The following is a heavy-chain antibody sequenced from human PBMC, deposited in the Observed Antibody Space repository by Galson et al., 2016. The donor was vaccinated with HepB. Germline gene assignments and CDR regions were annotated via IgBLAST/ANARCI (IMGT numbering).Heavy chain of an antibody. J-gene: IGHJ6*04. Sequence: SLRLSCAASTFTFSNYAMTWVRQGPGKGLEWVSTISGSGDSTYYADSVKGRFTISRDNSKNTLSLQMNSLRVEDTAVYYCVQGSTAPAVWGKGTTVIVSS. CDR2: ISGSGDST. D-gene: IGHD1-26*01. CDR3: VQGSTAPAV. V-gene: IGHV3-23*01. CDR1: TFTFSNYA.